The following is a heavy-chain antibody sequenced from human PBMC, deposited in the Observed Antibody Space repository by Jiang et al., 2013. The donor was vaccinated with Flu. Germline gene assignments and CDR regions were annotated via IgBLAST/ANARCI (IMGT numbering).Heavy chain of an antibody. CDR2: IHSSAGPI. Sequence: GLVQPGGSLRLSCVTSGFTFSTYEMNWVRQAPGQGLEWVAYIHSSAGPIYYADSVQGRFTVSRDDAESSLYLQMNSLRDEDTAVYYCAREELNCGGDCFVYWGQGTLVTVSS. CDR1: GFTFSTYE. CDR3: AREELNCGGDCFVY. V-gene: IGHV3-48*03. J-gene: IGHJ4*02. D-gene: IGHD2-21*01.